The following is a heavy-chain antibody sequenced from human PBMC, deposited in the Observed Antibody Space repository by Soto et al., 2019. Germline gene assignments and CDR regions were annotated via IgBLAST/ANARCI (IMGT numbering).Heavy chain of an antibody. CDR1: GFTFSSYA. Sequence: GGSLRLSCAASGFTFSSYAISWVRRAPGKGLEWVSTISGSGANTFYADSVKGRFTISRDNSKNTLYLQMNSLRAEDTVVYYCAKRPLSIITFDYWGQGTLVTVS. J-gene: IGHJ4*02. CDR2: ISGSGANT. V-gene: IGHV3-23*01. D-gene: IGHD3-16*01. CDR3: AKRPLSIITFDY.